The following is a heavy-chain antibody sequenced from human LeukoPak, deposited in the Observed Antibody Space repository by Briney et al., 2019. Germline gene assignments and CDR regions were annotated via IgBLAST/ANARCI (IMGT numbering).Heavy chain of an antibody. Sequence: ASVKVSCKVSGYTLTELSMHWVRQAPGKGLEWMGGFDPEDGETIYAQKFQGRVTMTEDTSTDTAYMELSSLRSEDTAVYYCATAPDSSSWTHLDYWGQGTLVTVSS. CDR1: GYTLTELS. CDR3: ATAPDSSSWTHLDY. D-gene: IGHD6-13*01. CDR2: FDPEDGET. J-gene: IGHJ4*02. V-gene: IGHV1-24*01.